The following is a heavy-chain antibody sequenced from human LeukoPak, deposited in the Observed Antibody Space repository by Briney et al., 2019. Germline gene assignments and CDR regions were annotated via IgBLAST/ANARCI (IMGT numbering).Heavy chain of an antibody. D-gene: IGHD6-13*01. CDR1: GGTFSSYT. CDR2: IIPILGIA. CDR3: ARQSIAAAGDIDY. Sequence: SVKVSCKASGGTFSSYTISWVRQAPGQGLEWMGRIIPILGIANYAQKFQGRVTITADKSTSTAYMELSSLRSEDTAVYYCARQSIAAAGDIDYWGQGTLVTVSS. J-gene: IGHJ4*02. V-gene: IGHV1-69*02.